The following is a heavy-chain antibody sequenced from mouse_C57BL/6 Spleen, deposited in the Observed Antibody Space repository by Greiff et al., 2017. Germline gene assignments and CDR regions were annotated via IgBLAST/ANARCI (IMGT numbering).Heavy chain of an antibody. V-gene: IGHV5-9*04. J-gene: IGHJ4*01. CDR1: GFTFSSYT. CDR3: ARNWDYYAMDY. D-gene: IGHD4-1*01. CDR2: ISGGGGNT. Sequence: EVKLMESGGGLVKPGGSLKLSCAASGFTFSSYTMSWVRQTPEKRLEWVATISGGGGNTYYPDSVKGRFTISRDNAKNTLYLQMSSLRSEDTAVYYCARNWDYYAMDYWGQGTSVTVSS.